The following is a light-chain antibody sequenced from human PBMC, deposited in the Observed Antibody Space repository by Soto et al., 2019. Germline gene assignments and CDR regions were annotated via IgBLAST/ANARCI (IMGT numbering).Light chain of an antibody. J-gene: IGKJ4*01. V-gene: IGKV1-17*01. CDR2: AVS. CDR1: QGIRKD. Sequence: VHMTQSASSLSASVGNRVTITCRASQGIRKDLGWFQQKQGKAPKCRIYAVSSLQSGVPSRFSGSGFGTEFNLTISSLQTEDFATYYCLQNNSYPRTFGGGTKVDIK. CDR3: LQNNSYPRT.